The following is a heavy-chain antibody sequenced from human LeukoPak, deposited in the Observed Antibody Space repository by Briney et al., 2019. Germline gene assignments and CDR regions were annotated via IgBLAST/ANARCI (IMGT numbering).Heavy chain of an antibody. Sequence: GGSLRLSCAASGFTFSSYSMNWVRQAPGKGLEWVSSISSSSSYIYYADSVKGRFTISRDNAKNSLYLQMNSLRAEDTAVYYCARDRSLVKAFDIWGQGTMVTVSS. CDR1: GFTFSSYS. V-gene: IGHV3-21*01. CDR2: ISSSSSYI. D-gene: IGHD1-26*01. J-gene: IGHJ3*02. CDR3: ARDRSLVKAFDI.